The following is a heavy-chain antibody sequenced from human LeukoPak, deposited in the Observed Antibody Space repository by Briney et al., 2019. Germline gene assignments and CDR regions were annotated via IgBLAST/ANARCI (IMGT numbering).Heavy chain of an antibody. CDR1: GYTFTSYG. J-gene: IGHJ5*02. D-gene: IGHD2-15*01. CDR2: ISAYNGST. Sequence: GASVKVSCKASGYTFTSYGISWVRQAPGQGLEWMGWISAYNGSTNYAQKLQGRVTMTTDTSTSTAYMELRSLRSDDTAVYYCARGDGYCSGGSCSNNWFDPWGQGTLVTVSS. V-gene: IGHV1-18*01. CDR3: ARGDGYCSGGSCSNNWFDP.